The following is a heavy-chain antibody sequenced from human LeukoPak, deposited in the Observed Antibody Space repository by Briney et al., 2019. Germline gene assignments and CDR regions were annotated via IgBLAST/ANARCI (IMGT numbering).Heavy chain of an antibody. CDR3: ARGDQDYDYVWGSYLYYFDY. D-gene: IGHD3-16*01. J-gene: IGHJ4*02. V-gene: IGHV4-4*02. CDR2: IYHSGNT. Sequence: SGTLSLTCAVSGDSISSSNWWTWVRQPPGKGLEWIGEIYHSGNTNYNPSLKSRVTMSVDTSKNQFSLKLSSVTAADTAVYYCARGDQDYDYVWGSYLYYFDYWGQGTLVTVSS. CDR1: GDSISSSNW.